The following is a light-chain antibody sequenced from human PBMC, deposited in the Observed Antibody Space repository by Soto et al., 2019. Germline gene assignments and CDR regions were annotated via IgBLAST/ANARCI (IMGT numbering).Light chain of an antibody. CDR2: GAS. J-gene: IGKJ1*01. CDR3: QQYCSSPVT. Sequence: EIVLTQSPGTLSLSPGERATLSCRASQSVSSSYLAWYQQKPGQAPRLLIYGASSRATGIPDRFSGSGSGTDFTVPISRLEPEDFAVYYCQQYCSSPVTFGQGTKVDIK. V-gene: IGKV3-20*01. CDR1: QSVSSSY.